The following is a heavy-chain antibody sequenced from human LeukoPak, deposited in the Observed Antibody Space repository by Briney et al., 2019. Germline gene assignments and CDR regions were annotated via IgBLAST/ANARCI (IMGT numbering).Heavy chain of an antibody. Sequence: SETLSLTCAVYGGSFSGYYWSWIRQPPGKGLEWIGEINHSGSTNYNPSLKSRVTISVETSKNKFSLKLSSVTAADTAVYYCARGPDSSGWYVWGQGTTVTVSS. CDR1: GGSFSGYY. D-gene: IGHD6-19*01. CDR3: ARGPDSSGWYV. V-gene: IGHV4-34*01. J-gene: IGHJ6*02. CDR2: INHSGST.